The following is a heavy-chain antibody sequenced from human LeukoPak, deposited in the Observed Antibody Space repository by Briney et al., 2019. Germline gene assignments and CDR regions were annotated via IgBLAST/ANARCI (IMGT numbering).Heavy chain of an antibody. CDR2: ISSRTSYI. Sequence: NPGGSLRLSCAASGFTFSRYSMNWVRQAPGKGLEWVSSISSRTSYIYYADSVKGRFTISRDNANNSLYLQMNSLRAEDTAVYYSAMGGILISDAFDIRGQGTMVTVSS. D-gene: IGHD3-16*01. J-gene: IGHJ3*02. CDR3: AMGGILISDAFDI. V-gene: IGHV3-21*01. CDR1: GFTFSRYS.